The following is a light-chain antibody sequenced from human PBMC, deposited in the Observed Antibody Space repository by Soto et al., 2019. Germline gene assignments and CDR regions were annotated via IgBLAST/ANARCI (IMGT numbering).Light chain of an antibody. CDR3: QQYGSSAPLT. Sequence: EIVLTQSPGTLSLSPGERATLSCRAIQSVSSSFLAWYQLKPGQAPRLLIYGASSRATGIPDRFSGSGSGTDFTLTISRLEPEDFAVYYCQQYGSSAPLTFGGGTKVDI. CDR1: QSVSSSF. CDR2: GAS. V-gene: IGKV3-20*01. J-gene: IGKJ4*01.